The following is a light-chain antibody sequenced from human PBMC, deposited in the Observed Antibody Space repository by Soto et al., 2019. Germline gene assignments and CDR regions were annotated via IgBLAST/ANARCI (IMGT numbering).Light chain of an antibody. Sequence: IQTTISASFLSASVGDRVTITCRASQGISNYLAWYQQKAGKVPNLLIYAASTLPSGVPSRFSGSGSGTDFTLTISSLQPEDFATYYCQQSYSTPLTFGGGTKVDIK. J-gene: IGKJ4*01. V-gene: IGKV1-27*01. CDR1: QGISNY. CDR3: QQSYSTPLT. CDR2: AAS.